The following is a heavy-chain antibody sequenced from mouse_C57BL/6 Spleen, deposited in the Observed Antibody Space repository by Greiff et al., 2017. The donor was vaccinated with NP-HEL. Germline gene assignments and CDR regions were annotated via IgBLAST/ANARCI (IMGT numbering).Heavy chain of an antibody. J-gene: IGHJ4*01. D-gene: IGHD2-4*01. CDR1: GFSLTSYA. V-gene: IGHV2-9-1*01. Sequence: VKVEESGPGLVAPSQSLSITCTVSGFSLTSYAISWVRQPPGKGLEWLGVIWTGGGTNYNSALKSRLSISKDNSKSQVFLKMNSLQTDDTARYDCARNSRLRLDYYAMDYWGQGTSVTVSS. CDR3: ARNSRLRLDYYAMDY. CDR2: IWTGGGT.